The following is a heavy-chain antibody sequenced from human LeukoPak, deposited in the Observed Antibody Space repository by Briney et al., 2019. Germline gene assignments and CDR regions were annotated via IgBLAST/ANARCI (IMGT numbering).Heavy chain of an antibody. CDR2: IFYSGST. Sequence: GSLRLSCEASGFTFNTYSMNWVRQPPGKALEWIGNIFYSGSTYYSPSLKSRVTISLDTSRNQFSLKLNSVTAADTAVYYCAKSNGYGLIDIWGQGTMVTVSS. CDR1: GFTFNTYS. J-gene: IGHJ3*02. V-gene: IGHV4-59*12. CDR3: AKSNGYGLIDI. D-gene: IGHD3-22*01.